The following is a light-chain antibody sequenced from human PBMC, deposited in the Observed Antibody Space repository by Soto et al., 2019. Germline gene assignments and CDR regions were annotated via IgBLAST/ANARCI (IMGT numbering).Light chain of an antibody. CDR1: HSISTY. V-gene: IGKV3-15*01. CDR2: SAS. CDR3: HQYNDWPRT. Sequence: EIVLSQSPATVSMSKGDRTTLSCRASHSISTYLAWYQHKPGQAPRLLIYSASVRAAGVPARFSGSGSGTEFTLTISSLQSEDFAVYYCHQYNDWPRTFGQGTNVDIK. J-gene: IGKJ1*01.